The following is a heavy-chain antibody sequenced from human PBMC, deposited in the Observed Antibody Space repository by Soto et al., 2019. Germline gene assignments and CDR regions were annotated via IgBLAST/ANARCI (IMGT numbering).Heavy chain of an antibody. V-gene: IGHV1-69*02. J-gene: IGHJ4*02. CDR1: GGTFSSYT. D-gene: IGHD3-10*01. CDR2: IMPILGIA. Sequence: QVQLVQSGAEVKKPGSSVKVSCKASGGTFSSYTISWVRQAPGQGLEWMGRIMPILGIANYAQKFQGRVTITADRSTSTAYMELSSLRSEDTAVYYCARIYYYGSGSRDYWGQGTLVTVST. CDR3: ARIYYYGSGSRDY.